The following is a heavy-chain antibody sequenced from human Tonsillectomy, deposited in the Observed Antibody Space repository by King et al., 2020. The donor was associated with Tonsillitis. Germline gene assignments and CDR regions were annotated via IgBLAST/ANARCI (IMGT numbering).Heavy chain of an antibody. Sequence: VQLVESGGGLAKPGGSLRLSCAASGFTFSSYSMNWVRQAPGQGLEWVSSISSSSSYMYYADSVKGRFTISRDNAKNSLYLQMNSLRAEDTAVYYCARSTDYDYVWNNVEYYYGMDVWGKGTTVTVSS. J-gene: IGHJ6*04. CDR2: ISSSSSYM. CDR1: GFTFSSYS. V-gene: IGHV3-21*01. CDR3: ARSTDYDYVWNNVEYYYGMDV. D-gene: IGHD5-12*01.